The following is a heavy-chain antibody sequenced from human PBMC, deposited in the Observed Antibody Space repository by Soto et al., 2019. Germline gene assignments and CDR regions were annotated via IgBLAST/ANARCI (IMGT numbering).Heavy chain of an antibody. CDR2: MYNTGST. CDR3: ARETYGDYVGYFDP. J-gene: IGHJ5*02. V-gene: IGHV4-59*12. Sequence: ASETLSLTCTVSGGSISGYYWSWIRQPPGKGLEWIGYMYNTGSTVYNPSFKSRVTISVDTSKNQFSLKLSSVTAADTAVYYCARETYGDYVGYFDPWGQGTLVTVS. CDR1: GGSISGYY. D-gene: IGHD4-17*01.